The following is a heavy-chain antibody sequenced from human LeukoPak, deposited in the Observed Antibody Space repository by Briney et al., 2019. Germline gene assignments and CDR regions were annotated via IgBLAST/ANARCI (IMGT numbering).Heavy chain of an antibody. CDR2: IIPIFGTA. V-gene: IGHV1-69*01. D-gene: IGHD2-21*02. J-gene: IGHJ4*02. CDR1: GGTFTSYA. Sequence: ASVTVSFTASGGTFTSYAISWVRQAPGQGLEWMGGIIPIFGTANYAQKFQGRVTITADESTSTAYMELSSLRSEDTAVYYCARVRRLPRSYYFDYWGQGTLVTVSS. CDR3: ARVRRLPRSYYFDY.